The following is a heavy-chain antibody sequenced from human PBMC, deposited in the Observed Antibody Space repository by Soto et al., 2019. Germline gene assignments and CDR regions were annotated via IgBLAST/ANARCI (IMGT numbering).Heavy chain of an antibody. V-gene: IGHV1-69*06. J-gene: IGHJ5*02. D-gene: IGHD6-19*01. CDR2: IIPIFGTA. CDR3: AEAVAGRNWFDP. CDR1: GGTFSSYA. Sequence: SVKVCCKASGGTFSSYAISWVRQAPGQGLEWMGGIIPIFGTANYAQKFQGRVTITADKSTSTAYMELSSLRSEDAAVYYCAEAVAGRNWFDPWGQGTLVTVSS.